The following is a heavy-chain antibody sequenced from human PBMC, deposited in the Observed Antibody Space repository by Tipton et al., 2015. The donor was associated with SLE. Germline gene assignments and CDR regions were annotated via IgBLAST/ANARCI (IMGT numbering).Heavy chain of an antibody. J-gene: IGHJ4*02. CDR2: IYPSGTT. CDR1: GFSISGTYY. D-gene: IGHD3-3*01. CDR3: ARGNGYWDY. V-gene: IGHV4-38-2*01. Sequence: TLSLTCAVSGFSISGTYYWGWIRQSAGKGLEWIGKIYPSGTTYYNPSLESRVTISVDTSENPFSLELTSVSVADTAVYYCARGNGYWDYWGKGTLVTVSS.